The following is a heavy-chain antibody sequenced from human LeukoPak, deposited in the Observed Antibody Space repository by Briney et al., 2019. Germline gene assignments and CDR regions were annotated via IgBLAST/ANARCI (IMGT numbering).Heavy chain of an antibody. Sequence: PGGSLRLSCAASGFTFSSYAMSWVRQAPGKGLEWASALSGSGGSTYYADSVKGRFTISRDNSKNTLYLQMNSLRAEDTAVYYCAKEGDYGGNFDYWGQGTLVTVSS. CDR1: GFTFSSYA. CDR2: LSGSGGST. J-gene: IGHJ4*02. V-gene: IGHV3-23*01. D-gene: IGHD4-23*01. CDR3: AKEGDYGGNFDY.